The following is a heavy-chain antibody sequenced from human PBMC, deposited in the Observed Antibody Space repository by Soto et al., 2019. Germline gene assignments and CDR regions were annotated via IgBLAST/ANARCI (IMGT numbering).Heavy chain of an antibody. CDR2: IIPIFGTA. J-gene: IGHJ6*02. CDR3: ARPSLGYYDILTGYGYGMDV. CDR1: GGTFSSYA. D-gene: IGHD3-9*01. Sequence: SVKVSCKASGGTFSSYAISWVRQAPGQGLEWMGGIIPIFGTANYAQKFQGRVTITADESTSTAYMELSSLRSEDTAVYYCARPSLGYYDILTGYGYGMDVWGQGTTVTVSS. V-gene: IGHV1-69*13.